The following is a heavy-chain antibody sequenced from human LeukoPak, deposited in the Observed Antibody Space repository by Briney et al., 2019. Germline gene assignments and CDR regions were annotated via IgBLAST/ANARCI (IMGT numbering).Heavy chain of an antibody. CDR3: ARDNDFWSGYYHIFDP. Sequence: SETLSLTCTVSGGSISSYYWSWIRQPAGKGLEWIGYIYYSGSTNYNPSLKSRVTISVDTSKNQFSLKLSSVTAADTAVYYCARDNDFWSGYYHIFDPWGQGTLVTVSS. CDR1: GGSISSYY. V-gene: IGHV4-59*01. CDR2: IYYSGST. D-gene: IGHD3-3*01. J-gene: IGHJ5*02.